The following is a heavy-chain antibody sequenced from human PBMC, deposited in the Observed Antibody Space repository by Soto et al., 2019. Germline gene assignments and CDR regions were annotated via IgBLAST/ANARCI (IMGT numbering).Heavy chain of an antibody. Sequence: PGGSLRLSCAASGFTFSSYAMSWVRQAPGKGLEWVSAISGSGGSTYYADSVKGRFTISRGNSKNTLYLQMNSLRAEDTAVYYCAKAPQYYYDSSGYYGSGAFDYWGQGTLVTVSS. CDR2: ISGSGGST. CDR3: AKAPQYYYDSSGYYGSGAFDY. V-gene: IGHV3-23*01. J-gene: IGHJ4*02. D-gene: IGHD3-22*01. CDR1: GFTFSSYA.